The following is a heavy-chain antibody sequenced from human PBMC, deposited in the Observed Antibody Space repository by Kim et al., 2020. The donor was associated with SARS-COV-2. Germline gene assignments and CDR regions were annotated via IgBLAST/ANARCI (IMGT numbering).Heavy chain of an antibody. J-gene: IGHJ4*02. Sequence: GGSLRLSCAASGFTFSNYGMHWVRQAPGKGLEWVAVISYDGRYKYFADSVKGRFTISRDNSKNTLYLQMNSLGPEDTAVYFCAKDPKWRVDVMTHSDHWGQGTLVTVSS. CDR1: GFTFSNYG. CDR3: AKDPKWRVDVMTHSDH. D-gene: IGHD3-9*01. CDR2: ISYDGRYK. V-gene: IGHV3-30*18.